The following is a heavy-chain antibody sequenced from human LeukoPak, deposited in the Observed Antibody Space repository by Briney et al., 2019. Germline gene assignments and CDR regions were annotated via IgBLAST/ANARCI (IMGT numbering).Heavy chain of an antibody. J-gene: IGHJ5*02. CDR2: INHSGST. CDR1: SGSFTGYF. CDR3: ARYRSYCTSTTCCRDWFDP. D-gene: IGHD2-2*01. V-gene: IGHV4-34*01. Sequence: SETLSLTCAVYSGSFTGYFWSWIRQPPGKGLEWIGEINHSGSTNYNPSLKSRVTISVDTSKNQFSLKLTSVTAADTAVYYCARYRSYCTSTTCCRDWFDPWGQGTLVTVSS.